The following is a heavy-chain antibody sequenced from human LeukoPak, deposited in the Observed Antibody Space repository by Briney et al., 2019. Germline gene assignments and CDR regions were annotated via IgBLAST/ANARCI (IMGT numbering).Heavy chain of an antibody. CDR2: IYYSGST. D-gene: IGHD3-10*01. V-gene: IGHV4-39*01. CDR1: GASIRNYY. Sequence: SETLSLTCTVSGASIRNYYWSWIRQPPGKGLEWIGSIYYSGSTYYNPSLKSRVTISVDTSKNQFSLKLSSVTAADTAVYYCARHVRFGELYYMDVWGKGTTVTVSS. J-gene: IGHJ6*03. CDR3: ARHVRFGELYYMDV.